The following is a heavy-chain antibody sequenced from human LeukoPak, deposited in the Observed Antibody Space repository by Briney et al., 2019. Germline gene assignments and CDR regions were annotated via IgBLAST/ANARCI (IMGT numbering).Heavy chain of an antibody. Sequence: PSETLSLTCTVSGDSVSSDSYYWNWLRQPPGKGLEWIGYIYYSGGTNYNPSLKSRVTISVDTSKNQFSLKLTSVTAADTAVYYCARFSGHSSGWPFDYWGQGTLVTVSS. CDR1: GDSVSSDSYY. CDR3: ARFSGHSSGWPFDY. V-gene: IGHV4-61*01. J-gene: IGHJ4*02. CDR2: IYYSGGT. D-gene: IGHD6-19*01.